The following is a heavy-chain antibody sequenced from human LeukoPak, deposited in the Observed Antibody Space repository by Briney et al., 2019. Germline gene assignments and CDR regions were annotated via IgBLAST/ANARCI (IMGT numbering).Heavy chain of an antibody. CDR1: GFTVSSNY. D-gene: IGHD2-15*01. V-gene: IGHV3-53*01. Sequence: GGSLRLSCAASGFTVSSNYMSWVRQAPGKGLEWVSVIYSGGSTYYADSVKGRFTISRDNSKNTLYLQMNSLRAEDTAVYYCAWAEYSPGHNDYWGQGTLVTVSS. CDR3: AWAEYSPGHNDY. CDR2: IYSGGST. J-gene: IGHJ4*02.